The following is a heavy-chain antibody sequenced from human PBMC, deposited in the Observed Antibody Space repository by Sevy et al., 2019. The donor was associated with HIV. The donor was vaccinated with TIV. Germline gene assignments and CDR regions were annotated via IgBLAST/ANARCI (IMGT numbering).Heavy chain of an antibody. J-gene: IGHJ1*01. CDR3: ARVFPYDSSGYPPYFQH. V-gene: IGHV3-7*01. CDR2: IKQDGSEK. Sequence: GGSLRLSCAASGFTFSSYWMSWVRQAPGKGLEWVANIKQDGSEKYYVYSVKGRFTISRDNAKNSLYLQMNSLRAEDTAVYYCARVFPYDSSGYPPYFQHRGQGTLVTVSS. CDR1: GFTFSSYW. D-gene: IGHD3-22*01.